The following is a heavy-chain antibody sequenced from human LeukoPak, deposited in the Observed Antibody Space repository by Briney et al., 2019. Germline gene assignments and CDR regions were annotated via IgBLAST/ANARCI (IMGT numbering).Heavy chain of an antibody. D-gene: IGHD1-26*01. CDR1: GYTFTNYD. V-gene: IGHV1-8*03. J-gene: IGHJ3*02. CDR2: MNPNSVDT. CDR3: AREAYSGSGGGSAFDI. Sequence: ASVKVSFKASGYTFTNYDINWVRQATGQGLEWMGWMNPNSVDTGYAQKFQGRFTITRDMSTSTVYMKLSSLRTDDTAVYYCAREAYSGSGGGSAFDIWGQGTMVTVSS.